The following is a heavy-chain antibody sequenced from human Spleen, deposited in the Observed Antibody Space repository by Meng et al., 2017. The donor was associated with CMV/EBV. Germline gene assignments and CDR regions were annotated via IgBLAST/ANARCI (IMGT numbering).Heavy chain of an antibody. CDR2: ISSSSSYI. CDR1: GFTFSSYN. CDR3: ARGGSYYDFWSGYYSSSDYYYYGMDV. Sequence: GGSLRLSCAASGFTFSSYNMNWVRQAPGKGLEWVSSISSSSSYIYYADSVKGRFTISRDNAKNSLYLQMNSLRAEDTAVYYCARGGSYYDFWSGYYSSSDYYYYGMDVWGQGTTVTVSS. D-gene: IGHD3-3*01. V-gene: IGHV3-21*01. J-gene: IGHJ6*02.